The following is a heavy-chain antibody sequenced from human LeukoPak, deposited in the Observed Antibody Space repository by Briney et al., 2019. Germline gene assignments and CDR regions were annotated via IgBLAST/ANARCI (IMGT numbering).Heavy chain of an antibody. V-gene: IGHV3-23*01. CDR3: TGGGWSTDAFDI. Sequence: PGGSLRLSCAASGFTFSSYVMSWVRQAPGKGLEWVSSVSGTGGSTNYADSVKGRFTISRDNSKNTLYLQMNSLRAEDTAIYYCTGGGWSTDAFDIWGQGTVVTVSS. CDR2: VSGTGGST. J-gene: IGHJ3*02. CDR1: GFTFSSYV. D-gene: IGHD6-19*01.